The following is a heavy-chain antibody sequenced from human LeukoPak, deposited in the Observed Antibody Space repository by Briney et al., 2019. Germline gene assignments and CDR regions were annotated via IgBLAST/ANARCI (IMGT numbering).Heavy chain of an antibody. J-gene: IGHJ4*02. CDR3: ANPPTWGSSWYSRGY. CDR1: GFTFSSYG. CDR2: ISGSGGST. D-gene: IGHD6-13*01. V-gene: IGHV3-23*01. Sequence: GGSLRLSCAASGFTFSSYGMSWVRQAPGKGLEWVSAISGSGGSTYYADSVKGRFTISRDNSKNTLYLQMNSLRAEDTAVYYCANPPTWGSSWYSRGYWGQGTLVTVSS.